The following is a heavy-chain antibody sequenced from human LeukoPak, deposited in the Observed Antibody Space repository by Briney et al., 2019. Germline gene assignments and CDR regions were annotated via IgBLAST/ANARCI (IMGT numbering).Heavy chain of an antibody. CDR1: GFTFSSYA. Sequence: GGYLRLSCAAFGFTFSSYAMSWVRQAPGKGLEWVSAISGSGGSTYYEDSVKGPFTISRDNSKNTLYLQMNSLRAEDTAVYYCAKDGMVTAIVPTPYYWGQGTLVTVSS. CDR3: AKDGMVTAIVPTPYY. CDR2: ISGSGGST. V-gene: IGHV3-23*01. J-gene: IGHJ4*02. D-gene: IGHD5-18*01.